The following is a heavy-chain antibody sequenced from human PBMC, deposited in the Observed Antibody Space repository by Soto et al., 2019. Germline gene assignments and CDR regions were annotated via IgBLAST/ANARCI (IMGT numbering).Heavy chain of an antibody. CDR1: GYSFTSYW. CDR3: ARHPFDYYYSSGYSDY. CDR2: IDPSDSYT. Sequence: ESLKISCKGSGYSFTSYWISWVRQMPGKGLEWMGRIDPSDSYTNYSPSFQGHVTISADKSISTAYLQWSSLKASDTAMYYCARHPFDYYYSSGYSDYWGQGTLVPVSP. D-gene: IGHD3-22*01. J-gene: IGHJ4*02. V-gene: IGHV5-10-1*01.